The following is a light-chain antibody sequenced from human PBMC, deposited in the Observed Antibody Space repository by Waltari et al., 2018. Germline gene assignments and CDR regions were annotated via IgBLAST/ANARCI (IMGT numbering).Light chain of an antibody. CDR1: QSSSTW. CDR2: KAS. Sequence: DIQMTQSPSTLSAFVGDRVTITCRASQSSSTWLAWYQQKPGKAPKLLIYKASRLESGVPSRFSGSGSVTEFTLTISSLQPDDFATYYCQQNNVFPWTFGQGTKVEIK. CDR3: QQNNVFPWT. V-gene: IGKV1-5*03. J-gene: IGKJ1*01.